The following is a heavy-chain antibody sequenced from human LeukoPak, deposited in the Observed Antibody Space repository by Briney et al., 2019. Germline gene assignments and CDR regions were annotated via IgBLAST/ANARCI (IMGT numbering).Heavy chain of an antibody. D-gene: IGHD2-2*01. CDR2: IYYSGST. CDR3: ARWSGYALD. V-gene: IGHV4-59*01. CDR1: GGSFSGYY. Sequence: SETLSLTCAVYGGSFSGYYWSWIRQPPGKGLEWIGYIYYSGSTNYNPSLKSRVTMSIDTSKNQFSLKLSSVTAADTAVYYCARWSGYALDWGQGTLVTVSS. J-gene: IGHJ4*02.